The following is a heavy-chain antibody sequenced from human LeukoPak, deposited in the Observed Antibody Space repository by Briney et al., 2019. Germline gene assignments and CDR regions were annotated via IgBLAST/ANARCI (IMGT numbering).Heavy chain of an antibody. D-gene: IGHD3-22*01. Sequence: ASVKVSCKASGYTFNGYYMHWVRQAPGQGLEWMGWINPNSGGTNYAQKFQGRVTMTRDTSISTAYMELSRLRSDDTAVYYCARGASRITMIVVVITGATGYDYWDQGTLVTVSS. CDR1: GYTFNGYY. J-gene: IGHJ4*02. CDR2: INPNSGGT. CDR3: ARGASRITMIVVVITGATGYDY. V-gene: IGHV1-2*02.